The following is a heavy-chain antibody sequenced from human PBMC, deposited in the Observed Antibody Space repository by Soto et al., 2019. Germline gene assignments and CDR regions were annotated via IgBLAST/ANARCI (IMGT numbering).Heavy chain of an antibody. V-gene: IGHV1-69*13. CDR2: IIPIFGTA. CDR3: ARGKYYDFWSGIGPAYYYGMDV. J-gene: IGHJ6*04. Sequence: SVKVSCKASGGTFSSYAISWVRQAPGQGLEWMGGIIPIFGTANYAQKFQGRVTITADEPTSTAYMELSSLRSEDTAVYYCARGKYYDFWSGIGPAYYYGMDVWGKGTTVTVSS. CDR1: GGTFSSYA. D-gene: IGHD3-3*01.